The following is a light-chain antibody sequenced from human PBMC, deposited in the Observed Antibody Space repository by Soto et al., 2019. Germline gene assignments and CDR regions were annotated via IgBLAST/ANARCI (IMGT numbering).Light chain of an antibody. V-gene: IGKV1-33*01. CDR2: DAT. Sequence: DIQMTQSPSSLSASVGDRVSITCQASQDIKKYVNWYQQKPGKVPNLLIYDATTLQKGVSPRFSGSGSGTHFSLIISDLKPEDVGTYYCQEYDNIHTWTFGQGTKVDIK. CDR1: QDIKKY. J-gene: IGKJ1*01. CDR3: QEYDNIHTWT.